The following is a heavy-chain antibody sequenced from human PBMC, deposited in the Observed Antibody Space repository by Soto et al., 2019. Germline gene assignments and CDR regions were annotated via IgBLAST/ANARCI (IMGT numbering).Heavy chain of an antibody. CDR1: GFSLSTSGVG. V-gene: IGHV2-5*02. CDR3: AHRGRYGSGGSCYRIDPFDP. Sequence: QITLKESGPTLVKPTQTLTLTCTFSGFSLSTSGVGVGWIRQPPGKALEWLALIYWDDDKRYSPSLKSRLTITKDTSKNQVVLTMTNMDPVDTATYYCAHRGRYGSGGSCYRIDPFDPWGQGPLVTVSS. D-gene: IGHD2-15*01. CDR2: IYWDDDK. J-gene: IGHJ5*02.